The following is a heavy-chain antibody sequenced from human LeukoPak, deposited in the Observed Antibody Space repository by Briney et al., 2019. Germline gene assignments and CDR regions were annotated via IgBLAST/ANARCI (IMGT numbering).Heavy chain of an antibody. J-gene: IGHJ3*02. CDR3: ARSNRDAFDM. V-gene: IGHV3-48*03. CDR2: ISSSGTTK. CDR1: GFTFSSYE. Sequence: GSLRLSCAASGFTFSSYEMNWVRQGPGKGLEWVSYISSSGTTKYYADSVKGQFTLSRDNAKKSLSLQMNSLRAEDTAIYYCARSNRDAFDMWGQGTVVTVSS. D-gene: IGHD2/OR15-2a*01.